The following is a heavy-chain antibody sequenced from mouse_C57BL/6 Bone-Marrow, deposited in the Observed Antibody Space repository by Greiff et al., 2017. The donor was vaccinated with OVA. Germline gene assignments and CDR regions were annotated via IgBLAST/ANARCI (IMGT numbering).Heavy chain of an antibody. Sequence: VKLMESGAELVRPGASVTLSCKASGYTFTDYEMHWVKQTPVHGLEWIGAIDPETGGTAYNQKFKGKAILTADKSSSTAYMELRSLTSEDSAVYYCTRRGYDYFDYWGQGTTLTVSS. CDR1: GYTFTDYE. CDR3: TRRGYDYFDY. V-gene: IGHV1-15*01. CDR2: IDPETGGT. J-gene: IGHJ2*01. D-gene: IGHD2-2*01.